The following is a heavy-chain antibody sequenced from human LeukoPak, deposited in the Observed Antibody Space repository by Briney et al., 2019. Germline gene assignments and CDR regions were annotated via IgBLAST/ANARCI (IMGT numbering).Heavy chain of an antibody. CDR2: IRYDGSNK. J-gene: IGHJ4*02. CDR3: ARVAYNSSWYPPFDY. Sequence: PGGSLRLSCAASGLTFSSYGMHWVRQAPGKGLEWVAFIRYDGSNKYYADSVKGRFTISRDNSKNTLHLQMNSLRAEDTAVYHCARVAYNSSWYPPFDYWGQGTLVTVSS. D-gene: IGHD6-13*01. CDR1: GLTFSSYG. V-gene: IGHV3-30*02.